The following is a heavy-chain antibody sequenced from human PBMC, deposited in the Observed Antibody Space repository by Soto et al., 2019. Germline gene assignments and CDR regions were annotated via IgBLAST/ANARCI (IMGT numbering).Heavy chain of an antibody. Sequence: DANLVQSGGGLIQPGGSLRLSCAGSGFTLMDQYMTWVRQAPGKGLEWVSVVYIDGGTDYADSVKGRFTISRDNSKNTLYLHLNRLRAEDTAMYSCAREPLWSGPLPLDAFAIWCQGTMVTVSS. D-gene: IGHD3-3*01. J-gene: IGHJ3*02. CDR3: AREPLWSGPLPLDAFAI. CDR2: VYIDGGT. CDR1: GFTLMDQY. V-gene: IGHV3-53*01.